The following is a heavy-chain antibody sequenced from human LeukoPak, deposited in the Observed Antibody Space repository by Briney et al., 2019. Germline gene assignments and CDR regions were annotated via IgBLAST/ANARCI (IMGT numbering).Heavy chain of an antibody. D-gene: IGHD2-15*01. J-gene: IGHJ6*03. V-gene: IGHV4-4*09. Sequence: SETLSLTCTVSGGSISSYYWSWLRQPPGKGLEWIGYIYTSGSTNYNPSLKSRITISVDTSKNQFSLRLSSVTAADTAVYYCARRRSGGSPYYYYMDVWGKGTTVTVSS. CDR1: GGSISSYY. CDR2: IYTSGST. CDR3: ARRRSGGSPYYYYMDV.